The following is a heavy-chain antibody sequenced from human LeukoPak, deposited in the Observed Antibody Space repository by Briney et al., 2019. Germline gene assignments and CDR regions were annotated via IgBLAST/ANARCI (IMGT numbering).Heavy chain of an antibody. J-gene: IGHJ4*02. CDR2: ISYDGSNK. CDR1: GFTFSSYG. D-gene: IGHD3-10*01. V-gene: IGHV3-30*18. CDR3: AKLLRSGSGRPNFDY. Sequence: GGSLRLSCAASGFTFSSYGMHWVRQAPGKGLEWVAVISYDGSNKYYADSVKGRFTISRDNSKNTLYLQMNSLRAEDTAVYYCAKLLRSGSGRPNFDYWGQGTLVTVSS.